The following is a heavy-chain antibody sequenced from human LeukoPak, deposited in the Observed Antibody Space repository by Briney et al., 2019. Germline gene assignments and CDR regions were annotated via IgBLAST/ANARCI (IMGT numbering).Heavy chain of an antibody. V-gene: IGHV4-59*01. D-gene: IGHD3-22*01. CDR1: GGSISSYY. J-gene: IGHJ4*02. CDR3: ARVCYDSSCDY. CDR2: IYYSGST. Sequence: SETLSLSCTVSGGSISSYYWSWIRQPPGKGLDWIGYIYYSGSTNYNPSLKSRVTISVDTSKNQFSLKLSSVTAADTAVYYCARVCYDSSCDYWGQGTLVTVSS.